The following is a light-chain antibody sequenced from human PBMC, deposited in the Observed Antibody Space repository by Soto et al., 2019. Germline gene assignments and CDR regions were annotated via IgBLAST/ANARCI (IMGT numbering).Light chain of an antibody. CDR1: QSVRGNY. Sequence: EIVLTQSPGTLSLSPGARATLSCRATQSVRGNYLAWYQQRPGQAPRLLIYGASSRATGVPDRFRGSGSGTDFTLTISRLEPEDFAVYYCQHYVGSPAWTFGQGTKVEIK. V-gene: IGKV3-20*01. CDR3: QHYVGSPAWT. J-gene: IGKJ1*01. CDR2: GAS.